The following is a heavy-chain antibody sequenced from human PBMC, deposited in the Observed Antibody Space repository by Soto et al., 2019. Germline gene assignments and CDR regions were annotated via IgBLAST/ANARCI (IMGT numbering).Heavy chain of an antibody. CDR2: IIPIFGTA. CDR1: GGTFSSYA. Sequence: ASVKVSCKASGGTFSSYAISWVRQAPGQGLEWMGGIIPIFGTANYAQKFQGRVTITADESTSTAYMELSSRRSEDTAVYYCARDARVGSSSPYYYYGMDVWGQGXTVTVYS. J-gene: IGHJ6*02. CDR3: ARDARVGSSSPYYYYGMDV. D-gene: IGHD6-6*01. V-gene: IGHV1-69*13.